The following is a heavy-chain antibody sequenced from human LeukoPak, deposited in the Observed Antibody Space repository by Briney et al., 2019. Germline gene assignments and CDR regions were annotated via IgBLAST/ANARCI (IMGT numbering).Heavy chain of an antibody. J-gene: IGHJ3*02. CDR1: GYTFTSYG. Sequence: GASVKVSCKASGYTFTSYGISWVRQAPGQGLEWMGWISAYNGNTNYAQKFQGRVTMTRNTSISTAYMELSSLRSEDTAVYYCARQPRNAFDIWGQGTMVTVSS. V-gene: IGHV1-18*01. CDR3: ARQPRNAFDI. CDR2: ISAYNGNT.